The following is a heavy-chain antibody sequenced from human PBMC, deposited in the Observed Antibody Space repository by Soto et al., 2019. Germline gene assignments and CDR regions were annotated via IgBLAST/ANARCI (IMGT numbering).Heavy chain of an antibody. Sequence: SETLSLTCTVSGGSISSGDYYWSWIRQPPGKGLEWIGYIYYSGSSYYNPSLKSRVTISVDTSKNQFSLKLSSVTAADTAVYYCARRLLLWFGELSPHDAAHIWGQGPMVTISS. J-gene: IGHJ3*02. D-gene: IGHD3-10*01. CDR1: GGSISSGDYY. CDR3: ARRLLLWFGELSPHDAAHI. V-gene: IGHV4-30-4*01. CDR2: IYYSGSS.